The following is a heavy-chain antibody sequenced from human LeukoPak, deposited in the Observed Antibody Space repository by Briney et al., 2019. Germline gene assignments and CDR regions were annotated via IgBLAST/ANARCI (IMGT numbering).Heavy chain of an antibody. Sequence: GGSLRLSCAASGFTFSSYAMSWVRQAPGKGLEWVSGISGSDGSTYYADSVKGRFTISRDNSKNRLHLLMNSLRAEDTAVYYCAKDPSPYSSSWYNNYFDYWGQGTLVTVSS. CDR1: GFTFSSYA. CDR2: ISGSDGST. J-gene: IGHJ4*02. D-gene: IGHD6-13*01. CDR3: AKDPSPYSSSWYNNYFDY. V-gene: IGHV3-23*01.